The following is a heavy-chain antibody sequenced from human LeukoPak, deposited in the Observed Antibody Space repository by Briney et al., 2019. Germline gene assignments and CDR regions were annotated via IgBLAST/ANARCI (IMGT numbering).Heavy chain of an antibody. CDR1: GFTFSSYA. CDR2: ISYDGSNK. CDR3: AREAVAGNFDY. V-gene: IGHV3-30*04. Sequence: GGSLRLSCAASGFTFSSYAMHWVRQAPGKGLEWVAVISYDGSNKYYADSVKGRFTISRDNSKNTLYLQMNSLRAEDTAVYYCAREAVAGNFDYWGQGTPVTVSS. D-gene: IGHD6-19*01. J-gene: IGHJ4*02.